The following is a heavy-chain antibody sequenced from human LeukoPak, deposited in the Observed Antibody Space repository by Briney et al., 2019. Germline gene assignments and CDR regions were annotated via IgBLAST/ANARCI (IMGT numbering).Heavy chain of an antibody. CDR2: INPNSGGT. J-gene: IGHJ3*01. CDR1: GYTFTSYG. Sequence: ASVKVSCKASGYTFTSYGISWVRQAPGQGLEWLGWINPNSGGTHYPQNFQGRVTMTRDTSVTTAYMELSGLRSDDTAVYYCAKDWLSGSFDAFDVWGQGTMVTVSS. V-gene: IGHV1-2*02. CDR3: AKDWLSGSFDAFDV. D-gene: IGHD6-19*01.